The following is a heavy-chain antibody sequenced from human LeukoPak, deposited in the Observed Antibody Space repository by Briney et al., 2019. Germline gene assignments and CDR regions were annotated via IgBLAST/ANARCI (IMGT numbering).Heavy chain of an antibody. CDR2: ISSSGSSI. CDR3: ARRYSSSWFKPFDL. J-gene: IGHJ3*01. CDR1: GFTFSTFW. D-gene: IGHD6-13*01. V-gene: IGHV3-48*02. Sequence: GGSLRLSCATSGFTFSTFWMHWVRQAPGKGLEWVSKISSSGSSIYYEDSVKGRFTISRDNAKNSLYLQMNSLRDEETAVYYCARRYSSSWFKPFDLWGQGTMVTVSS.